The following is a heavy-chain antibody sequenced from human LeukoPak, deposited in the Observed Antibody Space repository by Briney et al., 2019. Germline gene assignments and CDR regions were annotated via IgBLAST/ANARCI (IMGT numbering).Heavy chain of an antibody. J-gene: IGHJ4*02. D-gene: IGHD6-19*01. Sequence: GGSLRLSCAASGFTVSSNYMSWVRQAPGKGLEWVSVIYSGGSTYYADSVKGRFTISRDNSKNTLYLQMNSLRAEDTAFYYCARGPRTYSSAWYVFDYWGQGTLVTVSA. CDR1: GFTVSSNY. V-gene: IGHV3-66*01. CDR3: ARGPRTYSSAWYVFDY. CDR2: IYSGGST.